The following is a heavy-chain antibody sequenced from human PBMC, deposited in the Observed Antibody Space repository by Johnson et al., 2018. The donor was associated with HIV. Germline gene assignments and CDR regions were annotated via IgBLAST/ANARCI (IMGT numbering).Heavy chain of an antibody. Sequence: QVQLVESGGGLVQPGGSLRLSCAASGFTFSSYAMHWVRQAPGKGLEWVAVISYDGSNKYYADSVKGRFTISRDSSKTTLFLQMKSLRPEDTAVYFWAKEDCSAIVCSDDGFHLWGQGTMVTLSS. CDR1: GFTFSSYA. V-gene: IGHV3-30-3*01. D-gene: IGHD2-15*01. CDR3: AKEDCSAIVCSDDGFHL. CDR2: ISYDGSNK. J-gene: IGHJ3*01.